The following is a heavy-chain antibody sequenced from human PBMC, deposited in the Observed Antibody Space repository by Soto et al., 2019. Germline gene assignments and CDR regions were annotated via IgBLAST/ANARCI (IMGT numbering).Heavy chain of an antibody. CDR1: GGTLSSYA. Sequence: GASVKVSCKASGGTLSSYAISWVRQAPGQGLEWMGGIIPIFGTANYAQKFQGRVTITADESTSTAYMELSSLRSEDTAVYYCARGAGIAAAGNFDYWGQGTLVTVSS. CDR2: IIPIFGTA. J-gene: IGHJ4*02. CDR3: ARGAGIAAAGNFDY. V-gene: IGHV1-69*13. D-gene: IGHD6-13*01.